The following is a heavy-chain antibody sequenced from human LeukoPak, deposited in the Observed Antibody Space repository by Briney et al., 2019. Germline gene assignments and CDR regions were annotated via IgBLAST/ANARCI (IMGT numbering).Heavy chain of an antibody. CDR2: INWNGAWT. D-gene: IGHD3-22*01. Sequence: GGSLRLSCEASGFKFDDYGMSWVRQAPGKGLECVCDINWNGAWTGYADSVKGRFTISRDNAKNSLYLQMNSLRAEDTALYYCAGYYYDSSRGFDLWGQGTLVTVSA. V-gene: IGHV3-20*04. J-gene: IGHJ5*02. CDR3: AGYYYDSSRGFDL. CDR1: GFKFDDYG.